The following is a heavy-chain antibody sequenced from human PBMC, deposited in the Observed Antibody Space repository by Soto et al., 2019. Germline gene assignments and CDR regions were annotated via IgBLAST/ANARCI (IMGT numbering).Heavy chain of an antibody. CDR2: INWNGGST. V-gene: IGHV3-20*04. J-gene: IGHJ4*02. D-gene: IGHD6-19*01. CDR1: GFSFSSYG. Sequence: PGGSLRLSWAASGFSFSSYGMSWVRQAPGKGLEWVSGINWNGGSTGYADSVKGRFTISRDNAKNSLYLQMNSLRAEDTALYYCARLYSSGWYGPGRYWGQGTLVTVSS. CDR3: ARLYSSGWYGPGRY.